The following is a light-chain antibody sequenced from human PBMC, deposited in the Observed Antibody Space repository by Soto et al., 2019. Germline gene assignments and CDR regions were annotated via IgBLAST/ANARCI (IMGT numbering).Light chain of an antibody. J-gene: IGLJ1*01. CDR1: ISDVGGYNY. V-gene: IGLV2-8*01. Sequence: QSSLTEPPSASGSPGQSVTISCTGTISDVGGYNYVSWFQQHPGKAPKVIIYGVANRPSGVPDRFSCSKSGNTASLTVSGLQAEDEADYYCSPYAGSNNFVFGTGTKVNVL. CDR2: GVA. CDR3: SPYAGSNNFV.